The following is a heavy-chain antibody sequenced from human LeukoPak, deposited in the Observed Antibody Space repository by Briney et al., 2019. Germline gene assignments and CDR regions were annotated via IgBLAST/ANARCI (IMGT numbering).Heavy chain of an antibody. CDR1: GGTFSSYA. D-gene: IGHD5-12*01. J-gene: IGHJ4*02. V-gene: IGHV1-69*13. Sequence: SVNVSCQASGGTFSSYATSWVRQAPGQGLEWMGGIIPIFGTANYAQKFQGRVTITADESTSTAYMELSSLRSEDTAVYYCARVGSGYDLDYWGQGTLVTVSS. CDR3: ARVGSGYDLDY. CDR2: IIPIFGTA.